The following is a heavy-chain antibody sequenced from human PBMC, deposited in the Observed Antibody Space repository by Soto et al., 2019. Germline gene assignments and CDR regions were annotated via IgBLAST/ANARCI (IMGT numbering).Heavy chain of an antibody. CDR1: RYTFTSYG. Sequence: ASVKVSCKASRYTFTSYGISWVRQAPGQGLEWMGWISAYNGNTNYAQKLQGRVTMTTDTSTSTAYMELRSLRSDDTAVYYCARDHLGDYIWGSYRKKIFDYWGQGTLVTVSS. D-gene: IGHD3-16*02. J-gene: IGHJ4*02. V-gene: IGHV1-18*01. CDR2: ISAYNGNT. CDR3: ARDHLGDYIWGSYRKKIFDY.